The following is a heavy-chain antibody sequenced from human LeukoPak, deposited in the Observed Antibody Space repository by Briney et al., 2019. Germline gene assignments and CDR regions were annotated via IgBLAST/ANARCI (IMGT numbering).Heavy chain of an antibody. CDR2: ISNSGST. CDR1: GGSISSYY. Sequence: SETLSLTCTVSGGSISSYYWGWIRQLPGKGLEWIGSISNSGSTFYNPSLKSRVTISVDTSKNQLSLKLYSVTATDTAVYYCAREPQMSGYYSKGWFDTWGQGTLVTVSS. CDR3: AREPQMSGYYSKGWFDT. D-gene: IGHD3-22*01. J-gene: IGHJ5*02. V-gene: IGHV4-39*02.